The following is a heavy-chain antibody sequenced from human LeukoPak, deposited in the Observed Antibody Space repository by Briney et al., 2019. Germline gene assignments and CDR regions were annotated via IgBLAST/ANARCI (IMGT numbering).Heavy chain of an antibody. Sequence: ASVKLSCKASGYTFTSYDINWVRQATGPGLEWMGWMNPKSGSSGYSQKFQGRVTMTRDTSISTAYMELRSLRSEDTDVYYCARGPYYYGSRRYYEDYYYYYYMDVGAKGTTVTVSS. CDR3: ARGPYYYGSRRYYEDYYYYYYMDV. V-gene: IGHV1-8*01. CDR2: MNPKSGSS. J-gene: IGHJ6*03. D-gene: IGHD3-10*01. CDR1: GYTFTSYD.